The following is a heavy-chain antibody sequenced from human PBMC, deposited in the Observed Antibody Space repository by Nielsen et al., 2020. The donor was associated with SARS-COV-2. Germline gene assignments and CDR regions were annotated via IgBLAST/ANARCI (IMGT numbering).Heavy chain of an antibody. CDR1: GYTFTSYG. Sequence: ASVKVSCKASGYTFTSYGISWVRQAPGQGLEWMGWISAYNGNTNYAQKFQGRVTMTRDTSISTAYMELSRLRSDDTAVYYCASSSGRDGYNYWYWYFDLWGRGTLVTVSS. V-gene: IGHV1-18*01. D-gene: IGHD5-24*01. CDR3: ASSSGRDGYNYWYWYFDL. J-gene: IGHJ2*01. CDR2: ISAYNGNT.